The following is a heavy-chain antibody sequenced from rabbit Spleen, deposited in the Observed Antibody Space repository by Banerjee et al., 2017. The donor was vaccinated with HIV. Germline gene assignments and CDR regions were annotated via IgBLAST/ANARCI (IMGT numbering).Heavy chain of an antibody. CDR1: GVSFSTNHY. V-gene: IGHV1S45*01. CDR2: IDSGSSGFT. Sequence: QEQVVESGGDLVKPGASLTLTCTASGVSFSTNHYMCWVRQAPGKGLEWIACIDSGSSGFTYFASWTKGRFTISKTSSTTVTLQMTSLTAADTATYFCARDSGSSFSSYGMDLWGPGTLVTVS. J-gene: IGHJ6*01. D-gene: IGHD8-1*01. CDR3: ARDSGSSFSSYGMDL.